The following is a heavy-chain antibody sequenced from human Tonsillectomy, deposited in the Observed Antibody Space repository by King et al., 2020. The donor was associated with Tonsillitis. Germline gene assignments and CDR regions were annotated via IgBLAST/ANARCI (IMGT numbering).Heavy chain of an antibody. CDR2: IPYSGST. J-gene: IGHJ4*02. CDR1: GGSISSGGYY. Sequence: VQLQESGPGLVKPSQTLSLTCTVSGGSISSGGYYWNWIRQHPGKGLEWIGYIPYSGSTSYNPSLKSRVTISVDTSKNQFSLKLSSVTAADTAVYYCARVTMVRGVIITDYFDYWGQGTLVTVSS. D-gene: IGHD3-10*01. V-gene: IGHV4-31*03. CDR3: ARVTMVRGVIITDYFDY.